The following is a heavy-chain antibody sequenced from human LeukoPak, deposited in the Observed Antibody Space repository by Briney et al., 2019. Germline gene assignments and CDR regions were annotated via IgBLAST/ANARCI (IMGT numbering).Heavy chain of an antibody. V-gene: IGHV3-7*01. Sequence: GGSLRLSCAASGFTFSSYWMSWVRQAPGKGLKWVANIKQDGSEKYYVDSVKGRFTISRDNAKNSLYLQMNSLRAEDTAVYYCARVGGSGWFLQYFQHWGQGTLVTVSS. CDR1: GFTFSSYW. CDR2: IKQDGSEK. CDR3: ARVGGSGWFLQYFQH. J-gene: IGHJ1*01. D-gene: IGHD6-19*01.